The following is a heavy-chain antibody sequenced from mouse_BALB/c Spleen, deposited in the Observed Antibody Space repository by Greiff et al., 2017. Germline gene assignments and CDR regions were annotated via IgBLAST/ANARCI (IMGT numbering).Heavy chain of an antibody. CDR2: INPSSGYT. Sequence: ESGAELARPGASVKMSCKASGYTFTSYTMHWVKQRPGQGLEWIGYINPSSGYTNYNQKFKDKATLTADKSSSTAYMQLSSLTSEDSAVYYCARRSTMITTFDYWGQGTTLTVSS. CDR3: ARRSTMITTFDY. CDR1: GYTFTSYT. J-gene: IGHJ2*01. D-gene: IGHD2-4*01. V-gene: IGHV1-4*01.